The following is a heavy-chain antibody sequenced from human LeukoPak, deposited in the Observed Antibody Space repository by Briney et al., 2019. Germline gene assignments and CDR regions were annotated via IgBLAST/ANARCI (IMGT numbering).Heavy chain of an antibody. Sequence: SETLSLTCSVSNGAVKNYYWTWIRRPPGQGLEWIGNFLYSGTTTYRASLDSRLIISVDNSKNTVSLRLFSVTAADTAVYYCATLVYSGSRYHFDTWGQGTLVTVSS. V-gene: IGHV4-59*02. D-gene: IGHD1-26*01. CDR2: FLYSGTT. CDR1: NGAVKNYY. CDR3: ATLVYSGSRYHFDT. J-gene: IGHJ4*02.